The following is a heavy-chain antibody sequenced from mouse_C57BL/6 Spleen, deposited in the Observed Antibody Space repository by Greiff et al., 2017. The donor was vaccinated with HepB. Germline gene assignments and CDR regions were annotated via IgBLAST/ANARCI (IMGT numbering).Heavy chain of an antibody. Sequence: QVQLQQSGAELVKPGASVKISCKASGYAFSSYWMNWVKQRPGKGLEWIGQIYPGDGDTNYNGKFKGKATLTADKSSSTAYMQLSSLTSEDSAVYFCARGLGGSSSTDYAMDYWGQGTSVTVSS. CDR1: GYAFSSYW. CDR3: ARGLGGSSSTDYAMDY. CDR2: IYPGDGDT. J-gene: IGHJ4*01. V-gene: IGHV1-80*01. D-gene: IGHD1-1*01.